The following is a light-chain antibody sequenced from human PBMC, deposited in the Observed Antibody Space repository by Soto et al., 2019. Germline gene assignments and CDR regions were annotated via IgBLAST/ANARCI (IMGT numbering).Light chain of an antibody. CDR3: QQYNNWPRT. CDR2: GAS. Sequence: EILMTQSPATLSVSPGERATLSCRASQSVSSNLAWYQQKPGQAPRLLIYGASTRATGIPARFSGCGSGTEFTLTISSLQSEDFAVYSCQQYNNWPRTFGQGTKVDIK. CDR1: QSVSSN. V-gene: IGKV3D-15*01. J-gene: IGKJ1*01.